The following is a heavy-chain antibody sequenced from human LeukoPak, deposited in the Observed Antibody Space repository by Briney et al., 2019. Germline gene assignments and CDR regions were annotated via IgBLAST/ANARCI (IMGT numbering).Heavy chain of an antibody. V-gene: IGHV4-61*02. Sequence: SETLSLTCTVSGNSISSGDNYWSWIRQPAGKGLEWIGRIYTSGSTNYNPSLKSRVTISGDTSKNQFSLRLSSVTAADTAVYYCARASYSYDINGWVPFDYWGQGTLVTVSP. D-gene: IGHD3-22*01. CDR2: IYTSGST. CDR1: GNSISSGDNY. J-gene: IGHJ4*02. CDR3: ARASYSYDINGWVPFDY.